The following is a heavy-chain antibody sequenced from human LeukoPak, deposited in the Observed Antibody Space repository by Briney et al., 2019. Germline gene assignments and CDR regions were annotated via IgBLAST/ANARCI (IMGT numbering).Heavy chain of an antibody. V-gene: IGHV1-18*01. J-gene: IGHJ4*02. CDR3: ARGGGTTGTTSLDY. CDR1: GYTFTSYG. Sequence: ASVKVSCKASGYTFTSYGVNWVRQAPGQGLEWMGWISAYNGNTNYAQKLQGRVTMTTDTSTSTAYMELRSLRSDDTAVYYCARGGGTTGTTSLDYWGQGTLVTVSS. CDR2: ISAYNGNT. D-gene: IGHD1/OR15-1a*01.